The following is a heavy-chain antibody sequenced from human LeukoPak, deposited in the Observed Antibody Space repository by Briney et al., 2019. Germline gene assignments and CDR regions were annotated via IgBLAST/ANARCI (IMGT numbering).Heavy chain of an antibody. CDR2: IYYSGST. D-gene: IGHD6-19*01. J-gene: IGHJ4*02. CDR1: GGSISSYY. V-gene: IGHV4-59*13. CDR3: ARGSIAVAVAADY. Sequence: SETLSLTCTVSGGSISSYYWSWIRQPPGKGLEWIGYIYYSGSTNYNPSLKSRVTIFVDTSKNQFSLKLSSVTAADAAVYYCARGSIAVAVAADYWGQGTLVTVSS.